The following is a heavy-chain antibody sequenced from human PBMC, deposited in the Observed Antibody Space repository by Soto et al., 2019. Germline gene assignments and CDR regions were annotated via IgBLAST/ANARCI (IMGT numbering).Heavy chain of an antibody. CDR1: GLPVAGSY. V-gene: IGHV3-53*01. J-gene: IGHJ6*02. Sequence: GGSLRLSCVASGLPVAGSYMAWVRQAPGKGLEWASVIYNDGTTYYSQSVEGRFTISRDTSKNTLYLQMDRLRDEDTAVYYGWDVWGQGTTVTVSS. CDR2: IYNDGTT. CDR3: WDV.